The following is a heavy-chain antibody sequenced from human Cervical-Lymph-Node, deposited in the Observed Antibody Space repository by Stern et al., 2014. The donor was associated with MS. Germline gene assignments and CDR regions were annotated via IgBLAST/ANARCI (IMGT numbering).Heavy chain of an antibody. CDR1: GFTFSSYG. CDR2: IWHDGSIK. D-gene: IGHD3-16*01. CDR3: ARGGLWGAYAPMDV. V-gene: IGHV3-33*01. Sequence: VQLVQSGGGVVQPGRSLRLSCAASGFTFSSYGMHWVRQAPGKGLEWVTVIWHDGSIKQYAASVMGRFTISKDNDRSTLHLQMNSLRAEDTAVYYCARGGLWGAYAPMDVWGQGTTVTVSS. J-gene: IGHJ6*02.